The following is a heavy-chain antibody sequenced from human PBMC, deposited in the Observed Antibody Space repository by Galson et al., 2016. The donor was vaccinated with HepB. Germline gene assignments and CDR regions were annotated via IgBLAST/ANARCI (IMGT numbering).Heavy chain of an antibody. CDR3: AKERLVQRIFDH. CDR1: GFVFSNFG. J-gene: IGHJ4*02. D-gene: IGHD1/OR15-1a*01. Sequence: SLRLSCAASGFVFSNFGSSWVRQAPGKGLERVASISTRRTTYYSDSVQGRFTISRDNSNNTLYLQMNGLRAEDTAVYYCAKERLVQRIFDHWGQGTLLTVSS. V-gene: IGHV3-23*01. CDR2: ISTRRTT.